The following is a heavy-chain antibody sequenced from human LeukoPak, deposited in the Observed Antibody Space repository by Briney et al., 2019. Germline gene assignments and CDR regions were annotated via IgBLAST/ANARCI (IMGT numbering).Heavy chain of an antibody. Sequence: PSETLSLTCAVYGGSFSGYYWSWIRQPPGKGLEWIGEINHSGSTNYNPSLKSRVTISVDTSKNQFSLKLSSVTAADTAVYYCASGRDSSGWYFGYWGQGTLVTVSS. V-gene: IGHV4-34*01. CDR3: ASGRDSSGWYFGY. CDR1: GGSFSGYY. J-gene: IGHJ4*02. CDR2: INHSGST. D-gene: IGHD6-19*01.